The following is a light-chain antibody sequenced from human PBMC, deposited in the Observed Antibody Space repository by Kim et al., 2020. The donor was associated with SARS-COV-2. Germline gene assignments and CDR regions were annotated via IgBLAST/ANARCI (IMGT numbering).Light chain of an antibody. CDR3: QQYGSAPWT. J-gene: IGKJ1*01. V-gene: IGKV3-20*01. Sequence: EIVLTQSPGTLSLSPGERATLSCRASQSISSSYLAWYQQKPGQAPRLLIYGASSRATGIPDNFSGGGSGTDFTLTIKRLEPEDFAVYYCQQYGSAPWTFGQGTKVDIK. CDR2: GAS. CDR1: QSISSSY.